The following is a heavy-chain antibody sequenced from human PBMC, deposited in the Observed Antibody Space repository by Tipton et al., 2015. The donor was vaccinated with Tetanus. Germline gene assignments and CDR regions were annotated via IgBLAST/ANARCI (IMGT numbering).Heavy chain of an antibody. D-gene: IGHD3-22*01. CDR3: ARDGYSSGYFDY. Sequence: WVRQAPGKGLEWVSVIYSGGTTYYAGSVKDRFTISRDISKNTVDLQMNSLRVEDTAVYFCARDGYSSGYFDYWGQGSLVTVSS. CDR2: IYSGGTT. J-gene: IGHJ4*02. V-gene: IGHV3-66*01.